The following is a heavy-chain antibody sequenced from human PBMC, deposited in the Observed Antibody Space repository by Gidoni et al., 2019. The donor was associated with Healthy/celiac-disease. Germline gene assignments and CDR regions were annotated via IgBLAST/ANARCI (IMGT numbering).Heavy chain of an antibody. D-gene: IGHD2-15*01. Sequence: QVQLQESGPGLVKPSQTLSLTCTVSGGSISSGDYYWSWIRQPPGKGLEWIGYIYYSGSTYYNPSLKSRVTISVDTSKNQFSLKLSSVTAADTAVYYCARDVVVAATPTQYYDYGMDVWGQGTTVTVSS. CDR2: IYYSGST. CDR1: GGSISSGDYY. CDR3: ARDVVVAATPTQYYDYGMDV. V-gene: IGHV4-30-4*01. J-gene: IGHJ6*02.